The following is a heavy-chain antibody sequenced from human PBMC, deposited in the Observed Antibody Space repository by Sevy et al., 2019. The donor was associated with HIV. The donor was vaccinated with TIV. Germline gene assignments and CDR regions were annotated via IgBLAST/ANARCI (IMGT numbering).Heavy chain of an antibody. CDR1: GFTFSRFW. D-gene: IGHD4-17*01. Sequence: GGSLRLSCAASGFTFSRFWMTGVRQAPRKGLEWVANIKQDGSEKYYVDSVKGRFSISRDNAKNPLYLQMNSLRAEDTTVYYCARFPTVNYYFDYWGQGTLVTVSS. V-gene: IGHV3-7*01. CDR2: IKQDGSEK. J-gene: IGHJ4*02. CDR3: ARFPTVNYYFDY.